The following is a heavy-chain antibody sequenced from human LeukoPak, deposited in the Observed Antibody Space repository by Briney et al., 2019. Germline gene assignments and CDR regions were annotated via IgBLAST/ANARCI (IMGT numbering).Heavy chain of an antibody. CDR2: INAGNGNT. D-gene: IGHD3-10*01. CDR1: GYTFTSYA. V-gene: IGHV1-3*01. CDR3: ARNKLRDGAFDI. J-gene: IGHJ3*02. Sequence: GASVKVSCTASGYTFTSYAMHWVRQAPGQRLEWMGWINAGNGNTKYSQKFQGRVTFTRDTSASTAYMELSSLRSEDTAVYYCARNKLRDGAFDIWGQGTMVTVSS.